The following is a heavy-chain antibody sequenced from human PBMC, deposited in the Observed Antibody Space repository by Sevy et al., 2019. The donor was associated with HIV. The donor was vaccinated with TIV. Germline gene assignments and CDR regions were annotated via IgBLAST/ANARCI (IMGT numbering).Heavy chain of an antibody. Sequence: ASVKVSCKASGYTFTSYGISWVRQAPGQGLEWMGWISAYNGNKNYAQKLQGRVTMTTDTSTSTAYKELRSLRSDDTAVYYCARAGDCSGGSCYEGWFDPWGQGTLVTVSS. J-gene: IGHJ5*02. CDR1: GYTFTSYG. CDR2: ISAYNGNK. D-gene: IGHD2-15*01. CDR3: ARAGDCSGGSCYEGWFDP. V-gene: IGHV1-18*04.